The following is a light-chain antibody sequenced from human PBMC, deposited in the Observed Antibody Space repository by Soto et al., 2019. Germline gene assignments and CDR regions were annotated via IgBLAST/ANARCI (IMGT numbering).Light chain of an antibody. CDR2: EVN. CDR3: SSYAGSSNV. J-gene: IGLJ1*01. CDR1: SSDVGGYNY. V-gene: IGLV2-8*01. Sequence: QSALTQPPSASGSPGQSVAISCTGTSSDVGGYNYVSWYQQHPGKATKLMIYEVNKLPSGVPDRFSGSKSGNTASLTVSGLQAEDEADYYCSSYAGSSNVFGTGTKLTVL.